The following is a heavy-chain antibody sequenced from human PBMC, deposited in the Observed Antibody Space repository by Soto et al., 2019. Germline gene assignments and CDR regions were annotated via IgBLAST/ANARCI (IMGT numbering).Heavy chain of an antibody. J-gene: IGHJ5*02. CDR1: GFTFSTYA. D-gene: IGHD5-12*01. CDR2: VSGSGGST. V-gene: IGHV3-23*01. Sequence: GGSLRLSCAASGFTFSTYAMSWVRQAPGKGLEWVSVVSGSGGSTYYADSVKGRFTISRDNSKNTLYLQMSSLRAEGTAVYFCAKSAGYQSLVVANTWGLGTLVTVS. CDR3: AKSAGYQSLVVANT.